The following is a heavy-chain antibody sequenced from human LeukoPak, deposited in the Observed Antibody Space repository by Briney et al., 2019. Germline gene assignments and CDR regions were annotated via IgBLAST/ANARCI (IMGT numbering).Heavy chain of an antibody. CDR3: ARGGFLVQNHFDP. V-gene: IGHV4-61*02. D-gene: IGHD3-3*01. Sequence: SQTLTLTCTVSGGSISSGSYYWGWIGQPDGKELDWIGRIHRSGSTAYNPSVKSRVTISVDTSKNQFSLKLNSVTDADTAVYYCARGGFLVQNHFDPWGQGTLVTVSS. CDR1: GGSISSGSYY. CDR2: IHRSGST. J-gene: IGHJ5*02.